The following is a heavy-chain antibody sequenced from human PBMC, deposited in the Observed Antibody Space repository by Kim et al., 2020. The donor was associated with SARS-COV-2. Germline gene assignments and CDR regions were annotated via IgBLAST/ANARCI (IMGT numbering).Heavy chain of an antibody. CDR2: IYSGGSST. V-gene: IGHV3-23*03. J-gene: IGHJ4*02. D-gene: IGHD6-19*01. Sequence: GGSLRLSCAASGFTFSSYAMSWVRQAPGKGLEWVSVIYSGGSSTYYADSVKGRFTISRDNSKNTLYLQMNSLRSEDTAVYYCAKGFRSGLYFDYWGQGTLVTVSS. CDR1: GFTFSSYA. CDR3: AKGFRSGLYFDY.